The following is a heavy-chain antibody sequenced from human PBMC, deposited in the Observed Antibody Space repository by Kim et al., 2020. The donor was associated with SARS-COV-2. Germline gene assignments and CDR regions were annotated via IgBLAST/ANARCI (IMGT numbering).Heavy chain of an antibody. CDR2: INPNNGGT. CDR3: ARDHYYDSSGYLQYHFDY. V-gene: IGHV1-2*02. CDR1: GYTFTGYY. D-gene: IGHD3-22*01. Sequence: ASVKVSCKASGYTFTGYYMHWVRQAPGQGLEWMGWINPNNGGTNYAQNFQGRVTMTMDTSITTAYMELSRLRSDDTAVYYCARDHYYDSSGYLQYHFDYWGQGTLVTVSS. J-gene: IGHJ4*02.